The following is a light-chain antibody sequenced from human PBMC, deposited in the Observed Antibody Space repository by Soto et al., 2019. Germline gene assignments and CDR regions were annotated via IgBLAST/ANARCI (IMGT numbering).Light chain of an antibody. CDR1: QGISSY. J-gene: IGKJ1*01. V-gene: IGKV1-9*01. CDR2: AAS. CDR3: QQYNSYSQT. Sequence: IQLAQSPSSLSASIGDRVTITCRASQGISSYLACYQQKPGKAPKLLIYAASTLQSGVPSRFSGSGSGTDFTLTISGLHPEDFATYYCQQYNSYSQTFGQGTKVDIK.